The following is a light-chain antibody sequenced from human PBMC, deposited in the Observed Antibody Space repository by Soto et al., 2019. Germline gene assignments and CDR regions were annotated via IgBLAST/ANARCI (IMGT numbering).Light chain of an antibody. Sequence: QSVLTQPASVSGSPGHSITISCTGTSSDVGDYNYISWYQQQPGNAPKLIIYAVTNRPSGVSNRFSGSKSGNTASLTISGLQAEDEAEYYCSSYTSSSTYVFGTGTKVTVL. CDR2: AVT. V-gene: IGLV2-14*03. CDR1: SSDVGDYNY. J-gene: IGLJ1*01. CDR3: SSYTSSSTYV.